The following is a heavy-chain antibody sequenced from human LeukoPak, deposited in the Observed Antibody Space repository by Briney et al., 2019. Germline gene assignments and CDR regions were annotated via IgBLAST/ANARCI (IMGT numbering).Heavy chain of an antibody. J-gene: IGHJ3*02. V-gene: IGHV1-2*02. D-gene: IGHD3-22*01. CDR1: GYTFTGYY. Sequence: ASVKVSCKDSGYTFTGYYMHWVRQAPGQGLEWMGWINPNSGGTNYAQKFQGRVTMTRDTSISTAYMELSRLRSDDTAVYYCARPSFPNYYDSSGSDAFDIWGQGTMVTVSS. CDR2: INPNSGGT. CDR3: ARPSFPNYYDSSGSDAFDI.